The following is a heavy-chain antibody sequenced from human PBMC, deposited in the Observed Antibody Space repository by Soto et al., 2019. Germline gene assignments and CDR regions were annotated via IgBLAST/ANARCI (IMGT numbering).Heavy chain of an antibody. CDR1: GFTFSNAW. CDR2: IKSNTDGGAT. CDR3: ATDREDRVLRFLEWSAAFDI. Sequence: GGSLRLSCAASGFTFSNAWMSWVRQAPGKGLEWVGRIKSNTDGGATDYAAPVKGKFTISKDNSKNTLYLQMNSPKTEDGGVYYCATDREDRVLRFLEWSAAFDIWGQGTMVTVSS. J-gene: IGHJ3*02. D-gene: IGHD3-3*01. V-gene: IGHV3-15*01.